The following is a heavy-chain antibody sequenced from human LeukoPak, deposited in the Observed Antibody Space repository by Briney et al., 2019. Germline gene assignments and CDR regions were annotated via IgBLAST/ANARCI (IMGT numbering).Heavy chain of an antibody. D-gene: IGHD2-15*01. Sequence: GRSLRLSCAASGFTFSSYAMHWVRQAPGKGLEWVAVISYDGSNKYYADSVKGRFTISRDNSKNTLYLQMNSLRAEDTAVYYCEGSGHTDFDHWGQGTLVTVSS. CDR1: GFTFSSYA. CDR3: EGSGHTDFDH. CDR2: ISYDGSNK. J-gene: IGHJ4*02. V-gene: IGHV3-30-3*01.